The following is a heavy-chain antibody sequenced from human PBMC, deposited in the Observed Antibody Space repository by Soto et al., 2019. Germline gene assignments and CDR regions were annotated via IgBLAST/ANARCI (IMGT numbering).Heavy chain of an antibody. CDR3: ARDRYYGSGTYYYFYYGMDV. D-gene: IGHD3-10*01. V-gene: IGHV4-30-4*01. J-gene: IGHJ6*02. CDR2: IYYSGST. CDR1: GGSISSGDYY. Sequence: QVQLQESGPGLVKPSQTLSLTCTVSGGSISSGDYYWSWIRQPPGKGLEWIGYIYYSGSTYYKPSLKRRVTISLDTSMHPFYLELTSVTAADTAVYYCARDRYYGSGTYYYFYYGMDVWGQGTTVTVSS.